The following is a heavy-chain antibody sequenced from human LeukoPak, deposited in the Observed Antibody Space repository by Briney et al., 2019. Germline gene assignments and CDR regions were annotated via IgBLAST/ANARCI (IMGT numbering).Heavy chain of an antibody. D-gene: IGHD6-13*01. J-gene: IGHJ6*03. Sequence: GGSLRLSCAASGFTFDDYTMHWVRQAPGKGLEWVSLISWDGGSTYYADSVKGRFTISRDNSKNSLYLQMNSLRTEDTALYYCAKDIRSSSWIYMDVWGKGTTVTVSS. CDR3: AKDIRSSSWIYMDV. CDR1: GFTFDDYT. CDR2: ISWDGGST. V-gene: IGHV3-43*01.